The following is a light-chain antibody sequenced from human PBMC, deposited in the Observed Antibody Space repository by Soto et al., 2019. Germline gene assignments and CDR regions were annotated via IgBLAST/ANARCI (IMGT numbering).Light chain of an antibody. CDR3: QQYDSSQT. Sequence: EIVLTQSPGTLSLSPGERATLSCRASQSFSSNYLAWYQQKPGQAPRLIIYGASSRATGIPDRFSGRGSGTDFTLTISRLEPEIYAVYYCQQYDSSQTFSQGTKVEIK. CDR1: QSFSSNY. J-gene: IGKJ1*01. CDR2: GAS. V-gene: IGKV3-20*01.